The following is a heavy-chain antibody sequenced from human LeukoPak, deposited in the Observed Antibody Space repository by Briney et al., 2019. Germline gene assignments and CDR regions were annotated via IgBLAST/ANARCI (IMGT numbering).Heavy chain of an antibody. Sequence: GGSLRLSCAASGFTFSSYAMHWVRQAPGKGLEYVSAISSNGGSTYYANSVKGRFTISRDNSKNTLYLQMGSLRAEDMAVYYCARDRLNYDFWSADRGPAFDIWGQGTMVTVSS. V-gene: IGHV3-64*01. CDR3: ARDRLNYDFWSADRGPAFDI. J-gene: IGHJ3*02. CDR2: ISSNGGST. D-gene: IGHD3-3*01. CDR1: GFTFSSYA.